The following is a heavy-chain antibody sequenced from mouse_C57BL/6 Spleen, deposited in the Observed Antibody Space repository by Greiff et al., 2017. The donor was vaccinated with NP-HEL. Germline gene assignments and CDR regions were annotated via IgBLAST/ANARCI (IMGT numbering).Heavy chain of an antibody. Sequence: QVQLKQPGAELVRPGSSVKLSCKASGYTFTSYWMDWVKQRPGQGLEWIGNIYPSDSETHYNQKFKDKATLTVDKSSSTAYMQLSSLTSEDSAVYYCARRRYYGSSDWYFDVWGTGTTVTVSS. CDR3: ARRRYYGSSDWYFDV. D-gene: IGHD1-1*01. CDR1: GYTFTSYW. J-gene: IGHJ1*03. V-gene: IGHV1-61*01. CDR2: IYPSDSET.